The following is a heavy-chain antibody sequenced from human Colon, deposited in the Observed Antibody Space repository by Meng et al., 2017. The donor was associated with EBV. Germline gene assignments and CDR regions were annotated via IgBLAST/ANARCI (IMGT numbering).Heavy chain of an antibody. J-gene: IGHJ4*02. V-gene: IGHV4-4*03. CDR1: GASISSNNC. CDR3: ARGNAYNAPSFDY. CDR2: IYHGGNT. Sequence: LQGPGPGLVGPLGTPSLTCACPGASISSNNCGSWVRQPPGKGLEWIGEIYHGGNTNYNPSLKSRVTISVDRSNDQFSLSLSSVTAADTAVYYCARGNAYNAPSFDYWGQGTLVTVSS. D-gene: IGHD5-24*01.